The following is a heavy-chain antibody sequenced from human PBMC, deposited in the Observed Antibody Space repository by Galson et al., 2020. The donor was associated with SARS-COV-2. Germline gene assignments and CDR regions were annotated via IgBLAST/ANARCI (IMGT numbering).Heavy chain of an antibody. CDR2: ISAGGGGA. Sequence: GGSLSLSCAASGFTFSSYPISWIRQAPGKGLDWVAGISAGGGGAFYAGSVKGRFTISRDNSKNMVFLQMNSLRAEDTALYYCAKNMDQYGMDVWGQGTTVTVSS. V-gene: IGHV3-23*01. CDR1: GFTFSSYP. D-gene: IGHD3-10*01. J-gene: IGHJ6*02. CDR3: AKNMDQYGMDV.